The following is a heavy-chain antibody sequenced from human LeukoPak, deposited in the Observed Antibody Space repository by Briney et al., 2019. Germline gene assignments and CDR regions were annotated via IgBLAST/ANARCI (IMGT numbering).Heavy chain of an antibody. CDR1: GGSVSDYY. CDR3: ARDYCTSTTCPNWFDP. CDR2: IYHTGST. J-gene: IGHJ5*02. V-gene: IGHV4-59*02. D-gene: IGHD2-2*01. Sequence: SETLSLTCTISGGSVSDYYWSWIRQSPGKGLEWIGYIYHTGSTSYSPSLKSRVTISADTSQNQFSLKLSSVTAADTAVYYCARDYCTSTTCPNWFDPWGQGTLVTVSS.